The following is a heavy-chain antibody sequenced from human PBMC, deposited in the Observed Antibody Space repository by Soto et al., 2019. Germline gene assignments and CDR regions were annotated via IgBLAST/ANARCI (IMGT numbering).Heavy chain of an antibody. CDR3: ASTNLHPRDYYYYCGMDV. CDR1: GYSFTSYW. Sequence: PGESLKISCKGSGYSFTSYWISWVRQMPGKGLEWMGRIDPSDSYTNYSPSFQGHVTISADKSISTAYLQWSSLKASDTAMYYCASTNLHPRDYYYYCGMDVWGQGTTVTVSS. J-gene: IGHJ6*02. D-gene: IGHD7-27*01. V-gene: IGHV5-10-1*01. CDR2: IDPSDSYT.